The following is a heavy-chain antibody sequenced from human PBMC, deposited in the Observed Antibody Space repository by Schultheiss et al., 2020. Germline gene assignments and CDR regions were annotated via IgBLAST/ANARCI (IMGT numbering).Heavy chain of an antibody. Sequence: SETLSLTCTVSGDSVSGGSSYWNWIRQPAGKGLEWIGRMYASGSTNYNPSLKSRVTISVDTSKNQFSLKLSSVTAADTAVYYCARDEEYFQHWGQGTLGTVAS. V-gene: IGHV4-61*02. CDR3: ARDEEYFQH. J-gene: IGHJ1*01. CDR2: MYASGST. CDR1: GDSVSGGSSY.